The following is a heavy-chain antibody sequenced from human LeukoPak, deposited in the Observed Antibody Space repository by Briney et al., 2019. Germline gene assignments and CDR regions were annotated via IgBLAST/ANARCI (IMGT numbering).Heavy chain of an antibody. D-gene: IGHD2-15*01. CDR1: GGSISSSSYY. CDR3: ARVGRTGYCSGGSCYFGY. J-gene: IGHJ4*02. CDR2: IYYSGST. Sequence: PSETLSLTCTVSGGSISSSSYYWGWIRQPPGKGLEWIGSIYYSGSTYYSPSLKSRVTISVDTSKNQFSLKLSSVTAADTAVYYCARVGRTGYCSGGSCYFGYWGQGTLVTVSS. V-gene: IGHV4-39*07.